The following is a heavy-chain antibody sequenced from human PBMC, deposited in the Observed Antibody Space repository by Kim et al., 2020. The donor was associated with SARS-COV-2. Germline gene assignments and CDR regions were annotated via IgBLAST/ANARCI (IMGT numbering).Heavy chain of an antibody. Sequence: YTPSLKSRVTISVDTSKNQSSLKLSSVTAADTAVYYCARRRIELWAGIDYWGQGTLVTVSS. V-gene: IGHV4-39*01. D-gene: IGHD5-18*01. J-gene: IGHJ4*02. CDR3: ARRRIELWAGIDY.